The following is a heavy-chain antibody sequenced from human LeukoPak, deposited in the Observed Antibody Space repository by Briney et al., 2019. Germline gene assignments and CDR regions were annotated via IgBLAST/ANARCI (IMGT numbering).Heavy chain of an antibody. Sequence: SVKVSCTASGGTFSSYAISWVRQAPGQGLEWMGGIIPIFGTANYAQKFQGRVTITADESTSTAYMELSSLRSEDTAVYYCARSHYYDSSGYYYPGDYWGQGTLVTVSS. CDR1: GGTFSSYA. J-gene: IGHJ4*02. CDR2: IIPIFGTA. CDR3: ARSHYYDSSGYYYPGDY. V-gene: IGHV1-69*13. D-gene: IGHD3-22*01.